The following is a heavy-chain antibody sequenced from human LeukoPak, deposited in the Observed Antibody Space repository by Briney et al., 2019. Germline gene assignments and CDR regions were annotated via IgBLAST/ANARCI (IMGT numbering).Heavy chain of an antibody. CDR1: GGTFTSYA. V-gene: IGHV1-69*04. Sequence: GASVKVSCTASGGTFTSYAINWVRQAPGQGLEWMGRIIPILGITNYPQKFQGRVTITADTLTSIAYMELRSLRSEDTAVYYCARDLWTPTKRLDIVVVPAAMPAQYYYYYYGMDVWGQGTTVTVSS. J-gene: IGHJ6*02. D-gene: IGHD2-2*03. CDR2: IIPILGIT. CDR3: ARDLWTPTKRLDIVVVPAAMPAQYYYYYYGMDV.